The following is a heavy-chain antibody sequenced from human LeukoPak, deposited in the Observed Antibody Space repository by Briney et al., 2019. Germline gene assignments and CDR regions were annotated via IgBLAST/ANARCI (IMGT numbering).Heavy chain of an antibody. CDR2: INSDGINT. CDR1: GFTFSSYW. J-gene: IGHJ5*02. Sequence: PGGSLRLSCAASGFTFSSYWMHWVRQAPGKGLVWVSRINSDGINTSYADSVKGRFTISRDNAKNTLNLQMNSLGAEDTAVYYCARDLGQYYDTSDNWFDPWGQGTLVTVSS. CDR3: ARDLGQYYDTSDNWFDP. D-gene: IGHD3-22*01. V-gene: IGHV3-74*01.